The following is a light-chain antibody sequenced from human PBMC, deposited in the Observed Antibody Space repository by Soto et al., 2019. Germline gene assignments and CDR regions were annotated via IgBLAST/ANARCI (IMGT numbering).Light chain of an antibody. J-gene: IGLJ2*01. CDR2: RNN. CDR3: AAGDDSLSGVV. V-gene: IGLV1-47*01. CDR1: SSNIGSNY. Sequence: QSVLTQPPSASGTPGQRVTISCSGSSSNIGSNYVYWYQQLPGTAPKLLIYRNNQRPSGVPDRFAGSKSGSSASLAISGRRSEDEADYYCAAGDDSLSGVVFGGGTQLTVL.